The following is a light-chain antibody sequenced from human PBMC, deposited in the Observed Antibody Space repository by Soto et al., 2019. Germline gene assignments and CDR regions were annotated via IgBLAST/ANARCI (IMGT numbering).Light chain of an antibody. CDR3: CSYARSGTLI. CDR2: EVN. Sequence: QSALSQPPSASGSPGQSVTISCTGTSSDVGGYNLVSWYQQHPGKAPKLIIFEVNKRPSGVSSRFSGSKSGNTASLTLSGLQADDEADYYCCSYARSGTLIFGGGTKLTVL. V-gene: IGLV2-23*02. CDR1: SSDVGGYNL. J-gene: IGLJ2*01.